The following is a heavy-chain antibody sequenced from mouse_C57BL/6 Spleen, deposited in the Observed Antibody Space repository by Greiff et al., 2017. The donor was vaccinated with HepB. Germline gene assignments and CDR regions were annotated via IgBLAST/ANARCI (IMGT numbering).Heavy chain of an antibody. CDR3: ARYGSRGDGYFDV. Sequence: QVQLKQSGAELVKPGASVKMSCKASGYTFTSYWITWVKQRPGQGLEWIGDIYPGSGSTNYNEKFKSKATLTVDTSSSTAYMQLSSLTSEDSAVYYCARYGSRGDGYFDVWGTGTTVTVSS. V-gene: IGHV1-55*01. J-gene: IGHJ1*03. CDR1: GYTFTSYW. CDR2: IYPGSGST. D-gene: IGHD1-1*01.